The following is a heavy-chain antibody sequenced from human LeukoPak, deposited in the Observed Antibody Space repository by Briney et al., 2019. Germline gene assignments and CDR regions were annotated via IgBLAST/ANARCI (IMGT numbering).Heavy chain of an antibody. CDR2: IYHSGST. CDR1: GYSISSGYY. J-gene: IGHJ3*02. D-gene: IGHD3-9*01. CDR3: ARGGYDILTGYYIKDAFAI. Sequence: SETLSLTCAVSGYSISSGYYWGWIRQPPWKGLEWIGSIYHSGSTYYNPSLKSRVTISVDTSKNQFSLKLSPVTAADTAVYYCARGGYDILTGYYIKDAFAIWGQGTMVTVSS. V-gene: IGHV4-38-2*01.